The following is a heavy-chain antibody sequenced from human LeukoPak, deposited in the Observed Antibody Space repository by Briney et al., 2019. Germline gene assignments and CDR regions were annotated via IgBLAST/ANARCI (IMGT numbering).Heavy chain of an antibody. Sequence: GASVKVSCKASGYTFTGYYMHWVRQAPGQGLEWMGWINPNSGGTNYAQKFQGRVTMTRDTSISTAYMELSRLRSDDTAVYYCAVRGYYDSSGYLRWGDYFDYWRQGTLVTVSS. CDR3: AVRGYYDSSGYLRWGDYFDY. CDR2: INPNSGGT. CDR1: GYTFTGYY. J-gene: IGHJ4*02. V-gene: IGHV1-2*02. D-gene: IGHD3-22*01.